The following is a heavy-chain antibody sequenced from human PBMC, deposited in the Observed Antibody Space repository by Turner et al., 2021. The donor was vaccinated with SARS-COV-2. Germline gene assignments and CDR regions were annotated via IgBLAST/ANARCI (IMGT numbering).Heavy chain of an antibody. CDR2: IYSGSST. V-gene: IGHV3-53*02. CDR3: ARNWGEYYFDY. Sequence: VQLVETGGGLGPAGGSLGTSCAGSGFTVSSNYISWVRQARGKGLEWVSVIYSGSSTFYSDTVKGRFTSANDKSKNTLYLQRNSLRAEDTAVYYCARNWGEYYFDYWGQGTLVTVSS. CDR1: GFTVSSNY. J-gene: IGHJ4*02. D-gene: IGHD3-16*01.